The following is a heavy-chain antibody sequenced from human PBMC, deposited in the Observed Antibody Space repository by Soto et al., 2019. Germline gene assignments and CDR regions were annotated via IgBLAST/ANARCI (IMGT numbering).Heavy chain of an antibody. J-gene: IGHJ5*02. V-gene: IGHV4-39*01. CDR3: ASSDDNGWFDP. CDR2: IYYSGST. D-gene: IGHD3-9*01. Sequence: QLQLQESGPGLVKPSETLSLTCTVSGGSISSSSYYWGWIRQPPGKGLEWIGSIYYSGSTYYNPSLKSRVTISVDTSKNQFSLKLSSVTAADTAVYYCASSDDNGWFDPWGQGTLVTVSS. CDR1: GGSISSSSYY.